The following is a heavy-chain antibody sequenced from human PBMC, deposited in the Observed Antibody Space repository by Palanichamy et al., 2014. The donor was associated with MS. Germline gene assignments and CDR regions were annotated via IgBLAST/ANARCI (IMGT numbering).Heavy chain of an antibody. CDR1: GFSLSTIGVG. J-gene: IGHJ4*02. V-gene: IGHV2-5*02. CDR3: AQEAAAHYYFDH. D-gene: IGHD6-13*01. Sequence: QITLKESGPTLVKPTQTLTLTCTFPGFSLSTIGVGVGWIRQPPGKALEWLALIYWDNDKRYSPSLKNRLTITKDTSKNQVVLTMTSVEPVDTATYFCAQEAAAHYYFDHWGQGTLVTVSS. CDR2: IYWDNDK.